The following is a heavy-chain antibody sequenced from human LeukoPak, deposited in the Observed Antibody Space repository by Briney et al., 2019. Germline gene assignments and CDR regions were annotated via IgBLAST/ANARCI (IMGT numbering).Heavy chain of an antibody. J-gene: IGHJ6*03. V-gene: IGHV1-46*01. CDR3: ARDGVRNYDSSGLYYYYYYMDV. Sequence: ASVKVSCKASGYTFTSYYMHWVRQAPGQGLEWMGIINPSGGSTSYAQKFQGRVTMTRDMSTSTVYMELSSLRSEDTAVYYCARDGVRNYDSSGLYYYYYYMDVWGKGTTVTVSS. CDR1: GYTFTSYY. D-gene: IGHD3-22*01. CDR2: INPSGGST.